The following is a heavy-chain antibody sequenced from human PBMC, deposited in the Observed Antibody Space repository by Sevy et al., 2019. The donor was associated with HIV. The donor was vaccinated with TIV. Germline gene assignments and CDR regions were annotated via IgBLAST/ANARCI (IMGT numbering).Heavy chain of an antibody. D-gene: IGHD2-2*01. V-gene: IGHV3-23*01. CDR1: GFTFRNYA. CDR3: AKDLDIVAVAAAIRLSY. J-gene: IGHJ4*02. CDR2: LSGTGGST. Sequence: GGSLRLSCAASGFTFRNYAMSWVRQAPGKGLEWVSALSGTGGSTYYADSVKGRFTISRDNSKNTLYLQMNSLRVEDKGVYYCAKDLDIVAVAAAIRLSYWGQGTLVTVSS.